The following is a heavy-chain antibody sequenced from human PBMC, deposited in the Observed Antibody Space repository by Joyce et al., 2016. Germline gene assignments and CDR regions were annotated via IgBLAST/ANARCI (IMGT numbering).Heavy chain of an antibody. Sequence: EVQLVESGGGLVKPGGSLRLSCAAVGFTFSSYRMSWVRQAPGKGLEWVSSLSSSSSYIKYTDSVKGRFTISRDNAKNSLYLQMNSLRVEDTAVYYCARSSYTNGIFDYWGQGTLVTVSS. V-gene: IGHV3-21*01. CDR2: LSSSSSYI. J-gene: IGHJ4*02. CDR3: ARSSYTNGIFDY. CDR1: GFTFSSYR. D-gene: IGHD2-8*01.